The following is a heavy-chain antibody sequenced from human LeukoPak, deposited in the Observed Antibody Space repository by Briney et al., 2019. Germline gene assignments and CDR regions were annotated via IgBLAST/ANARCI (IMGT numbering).Heavy chain of an antibody. CDR3: ASGGLYYDNSGYSF. V-gene: IGHV3-74*01. D-gene: IGHD3-22*01. CDR2: IKSDGSDT. Sequence: ESGGSLRLSCAASGFTFSSYWMHWVRQAPGQGLVWVSRIKSDGSDTNYADSVKGRFTISRDNAKNTLYLQMNSLRAEDTAVYYCASGGLYYDNSGYSFWGQGTLVTVSS. CDR1: GFTFSSYW. J-gene: IGHJ4*02.